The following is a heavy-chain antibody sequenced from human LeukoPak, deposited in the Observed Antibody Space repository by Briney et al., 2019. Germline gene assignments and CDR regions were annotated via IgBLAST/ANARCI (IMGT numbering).Heavy chain of an antibody. V-gene: IGHV3-21*01. CDR3: ARGGKKGGSDSLHL. D-gene: IGHD2-21*01. J-gene: IGHJ3*01. CDR1: GFTFSDYD. Sequence: PGGSLRLSCAASGFTFSDYDMNWVRQAPGQGLEWVALFSSVGSYKYYADSVKGRFTISRDNAKSLVYLQLNSLRAGDTALYYCARGGKKGGSDSLHLWGPGTMVTVAS. CDR2: FSSVGSYK.